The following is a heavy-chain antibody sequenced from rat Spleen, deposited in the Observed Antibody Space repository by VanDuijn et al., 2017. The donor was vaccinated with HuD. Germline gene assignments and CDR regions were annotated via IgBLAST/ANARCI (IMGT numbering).Heavy chain of an antibody. Sequence: EVKLVESGGGLVQPGRSLKLSCAASGFTFDDYGMAWVRQAPKNGLEWVARINWGGSSTYYPDNVKGRFTISRDNAKNALYLQMNNLRSEDTAIYYCTRYYEGYVMDVWGQGASVTVSS. CDR3: TRYYEGYVMDV. J-gene: IGHJ4*01. CDR2: INWGGSST. CDR1: GFTFDDYG. D-gene: IGHD1-12*01. V-gene: IGHV5-36*01.